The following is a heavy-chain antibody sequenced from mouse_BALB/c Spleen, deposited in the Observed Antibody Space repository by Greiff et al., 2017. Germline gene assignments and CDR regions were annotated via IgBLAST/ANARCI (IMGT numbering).Heavy chain of an antibody. V-gene: IGHV5-12-1*01. CDR3: ASPSDDGNYGYAMDY. J-gene: IGHJ4*01. CDR2: ISSGGGST. CDR1: GFAFSSYD. Sequence: EVMVVESGGGLVKPGGSLKLSCAASGFAFSSYDMSWVRQTPEKRLEWVAYISSGGGSTYSPDTVKGRFTISRDNAKNTLYLQMSSLKSEDTAMYYCASPSDDGNYGYAMDYWGQGTSVTVSS. D-gene: IGHD2-1*01.